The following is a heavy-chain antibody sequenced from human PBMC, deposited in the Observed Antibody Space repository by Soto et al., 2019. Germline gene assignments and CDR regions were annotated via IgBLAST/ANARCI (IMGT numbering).Heavy chain of an antibody. CDR2: INPNTGGT. CDR1: GFSLTGYY. CDR3: ARERYQVLSAGMDV. V-gene: IGHV1-2*02. D-gene: IGHD3-16*01. Sequence: VQLVQSGAEVKKPGGAMKVSCKASGFSLTGYYFHWIRSAPGQRLEWLGWINPNTGGTTYAQKFQGRVTLTWDNSINTAYMELSSLRPDDTAMYYCARERYQVLSAGMDVWGQGTSVTVSS. J-gene: IGHJ6*02.